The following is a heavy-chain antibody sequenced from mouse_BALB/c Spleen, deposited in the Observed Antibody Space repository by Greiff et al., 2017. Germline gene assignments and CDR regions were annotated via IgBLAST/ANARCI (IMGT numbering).Heavy chain of an antibody. CDR2: IYPGDGDT. V-gene: IGHV1-80*01. J-gene: IGHJ2*01. Sequence: QVQLQQSGAELVRPGSSVKISCKASGYAFSSYWMNWVKQRPGQGLEWIGQIYPGDGDTNYNGKFKGKATLTADKSSSTAYMQLSSLTSEDSAVYFCARFTTVVATDYWGQGTTLTVSS. CDR1: GYAFSSYW. CDR3: ARFTTVVATDY. D-gene: IGHD1-1*01.